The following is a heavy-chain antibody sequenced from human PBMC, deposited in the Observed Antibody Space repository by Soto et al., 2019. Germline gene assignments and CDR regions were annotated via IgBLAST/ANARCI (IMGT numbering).Heavy chain of an antibody. CDR3: ARSPPPPLGYSYGYYFDY. V-gene: IGHV3-21*01. Sequence: GGSLRLSCAASGFTFSSYSMNWVRQAPGKGLEWVSSISSSSSYIYYADSVKGRFTISRDNAKNSLYLQMNSLRAEDTAVYYCARSPPPPLGYSYGYYFDYWGQGTLVTVSS. J-gene: IGHJ4*02. CDR1: GFTFSSYS. CDR2: ISSSSSYI. D-gene: IGHD5-18*01.